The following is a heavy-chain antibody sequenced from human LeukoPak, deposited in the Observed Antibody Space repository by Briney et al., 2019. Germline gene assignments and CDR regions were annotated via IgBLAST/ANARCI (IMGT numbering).Heavy chain of an antibody. CDR2: MNPNSGNT. CDR3: ARLDDFLNWFDP. V-gene: IGHV1-8*01. CDR1: GYTFTSYD. J-gene: IGHJ5*02. Sequence: ASVNVSCKASGYTFTSYDINWVRQATGQGLEWMGWMNPNSGNTGYAQKFQGRVTMTRNTSISTAYMELSSLRSEDTAVYYCARLDDFLNWFDPWGQGTLVTVSS. D-gene: IGHD3-3*01.